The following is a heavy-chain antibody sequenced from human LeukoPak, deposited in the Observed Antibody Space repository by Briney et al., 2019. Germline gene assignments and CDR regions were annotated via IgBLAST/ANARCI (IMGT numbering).Heavy chain of an antibody. CDR3: ARDLRAAGLRKFDP. V-gene: IGHV7-4-1*02. Sequence: GASVKVSCKASGYTFTSYAMNWVRQAPRQGLEWMGWINTNTGNPTNAQGFTGRFVFSLDTSVSTAYLQISSLKAEDTAVYYCARDLRAAGLRKFDPWGQGTLVTVSS. J-gene: IGHJ5*02. CDR2: INTNTGNP. CDR1: GYTFTSYA. D-gene: IGHD6-13*01.